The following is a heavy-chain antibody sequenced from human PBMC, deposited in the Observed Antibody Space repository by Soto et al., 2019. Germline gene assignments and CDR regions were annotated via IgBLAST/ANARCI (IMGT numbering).Heavy chain of an antibody. V-gene: IGHV1-3*01. D-gene: IGHD2-15*01. CDR2: IAAGNGNT. Sequence: ASVKVSCKTSGYTFTDYAIHWVRQAPGQGLEWLGWIAAGNGNTKFSQNFQGRVSITRDTSATTAYMELTSLRSEDTAVYYCARESSRMWTPDFWGQGTLVTVSS. CDR1: GYTFTDYA. J-gene: IGHJ4*02. CDR3: ARESSRMWTPDF.